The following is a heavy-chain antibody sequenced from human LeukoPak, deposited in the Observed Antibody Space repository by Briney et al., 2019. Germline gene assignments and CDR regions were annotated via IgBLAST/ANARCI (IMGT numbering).Heavy chain of an antibody. CDR1: GFTFSNYA. Sequence: PGGSLRLSCAASGFTFSNYAMSWVRQAPGKGLEWVSAIDGSSDTTYYADSVKGRFTISRDNSRDTLYLQMNSLRAEDTAVYYCARAVGPYDYWGQGTLVTVSS. V-gene: IGHV3-23*01. J-gene: IGHJ4*02. CDR3: ARAVGPYDY. CDR2: IDGSSDTT.